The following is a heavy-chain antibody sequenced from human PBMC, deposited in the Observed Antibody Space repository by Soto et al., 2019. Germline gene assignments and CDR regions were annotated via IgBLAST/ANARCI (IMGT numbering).Heavy chain of an antibody. D-gene: IGHD3-22*01. Sequence: QVQLVQSGAEVKKPGASVKVSCKASGYSLTTYGITWVRQAPGQGLEWMGWMSAYNGNTNYAQNLQGRITMTTDTSTHTAYMELRSLRSDDTAVYYCARTPYYYRGGYFAWSDPWGQGTLVTVSS. J-gene: IGHJ5*02. CDR2: MSAYNGNT. CDR3: ARTPYYYRGGYFAWSDP. V-gene: IGHV1-18*01. CDR1: GYSLTTYG.